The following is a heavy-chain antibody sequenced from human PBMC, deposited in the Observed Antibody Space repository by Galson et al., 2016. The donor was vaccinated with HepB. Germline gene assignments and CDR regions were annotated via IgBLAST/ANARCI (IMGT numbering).Heavy chain of an antibody. J-gene: IGHJ6*02. CDR3: ARSPTVRVAVAGTSYYYGMDV. CDR2: ISYDGSNK. V-gene: IGHV3-30-3*01. CDR1: GFTFSSYA. D-gene: IGHD6-19*01. Sequence: SLRLSCAASGFTFSSYAMHWVRQAPGKGLEWVAFISYDGSNKYYADSVKGRFTISRDNSKNTLYLQMNSLRAEDTAVYYCARSPTVRVAVAGTSYYYGMDVWGPGTTVTVSS.